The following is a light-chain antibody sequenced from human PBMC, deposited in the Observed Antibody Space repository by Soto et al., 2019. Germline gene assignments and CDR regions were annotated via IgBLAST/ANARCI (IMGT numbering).Light chain of an antibody. J-gene: IGLJ1*01. Sequence: QSALTQPAYVSGSPGQSITISCTGTSSDVGGYNYVSWYQQHPGKAPKLMIYDVSNRPSGVSNRFSGSKSGKTASLTISGLQAEDEADYYCSSYTSSRYVFGTGTKVTVL. CDR2: DVS. V-gene: IGLV2-14*01. CDR3: SSYTSSRYV. CDR1: SSDVGGYNY.